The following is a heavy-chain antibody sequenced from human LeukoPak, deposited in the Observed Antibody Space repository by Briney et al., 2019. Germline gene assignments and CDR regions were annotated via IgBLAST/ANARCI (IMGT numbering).Heavy chain of an antibody. CDR3: ARRSITMVRGAPGAFDI. Sequence: SETLSLTCAVYGGSFSGYYWSWIRQPPGKGLEWIGYIYYSGSTNYNPSLKSRVTISVDTSKNQFSLKLSSVTAADTAVYYCARRSITMVRGAPGAFDIWGQGTMVTVSS. CDR2: IYYSGST. J-gene: IGHJ3*02. V-gene: IGHV4-59*08. D-gene: IGHD3-10*01. CDR1: GGSFSGYY.